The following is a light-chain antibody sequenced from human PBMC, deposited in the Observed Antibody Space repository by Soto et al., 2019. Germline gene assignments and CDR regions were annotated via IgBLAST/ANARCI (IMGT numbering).Light chain of an antibody. J-gene: IGKJ1*01. CDR3: QHYNSYVET. Sequence: DIQIIQSPSTLSASVGDRITITCRDSQFIEKSLAWYQQQPGKAPKLLIYKASSLESGVPSRFSGSGSGTDFNLTISSLHPDDFATYYCQHYNSYVETFGQGTKVEVK. V-gene: IGKV1-5*03. CDR2: KAS. CDR1: QFIEKS.